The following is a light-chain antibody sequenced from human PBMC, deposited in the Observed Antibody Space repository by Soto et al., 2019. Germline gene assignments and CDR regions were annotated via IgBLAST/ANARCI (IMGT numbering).Light chain of an antibody. CDR1: QGISSY. Sequence: IQLTQSPSSLSASVGDRVTITCRASQGISSYLAWYQQKPGKVPKLLIYSASTLQSGVPSRFSGSGSGTDFTLTISSLQPEDVATYFCQKYNSALTFGQGTRLEIK. V-gene: IGKV1-27*01. J-gene: IGKJ5*01. CDR3: QKYNSALT. CDR2: SAS.